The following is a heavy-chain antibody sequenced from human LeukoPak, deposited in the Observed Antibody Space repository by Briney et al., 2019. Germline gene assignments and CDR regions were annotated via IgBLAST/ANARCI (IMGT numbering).Heavy chain of an antibody. V-gene: IGHV1-18*04. D-gene: IGHD4-17*01. CDR1: GYTFTGYY. CDR2: ISAYNGNT. CDR3: ARRGADYDDYIDP. J-gene: IGHJ5*02. Sequence: GASVKVSCKASGYTFTGYYMHWVRQAPGQGLEWMGWISAYNGNTNYAQKLQGRVTMTTDTSTSTAYMELRSLRSDDTAVYYCARRGADYDDYIDPWGQGILVTVSS.